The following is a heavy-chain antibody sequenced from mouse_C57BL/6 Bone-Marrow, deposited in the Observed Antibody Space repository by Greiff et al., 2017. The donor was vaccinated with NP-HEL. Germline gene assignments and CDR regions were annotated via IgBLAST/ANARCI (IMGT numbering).Heavy chain of an antibody. CDR1: GYTFTSYW. V-gene: IGHV1-55*01. CDR2: IYPGSGST. D-gene: IGHD1-1*01. CDR3: ARSSYYYGSSYDY. Sequence: QVQLKQSGAELVKPGASVKMSCKASGYTFTSYWITWVKQRPGQGLEWIGDIYPGSGSTNYNEKFKSKATLTVDTSSSTAYMQLSSLTSEDSAVYYCARSSYYYGSSYDYWGQGTTLTVSS. J-gene: IGHJ2*01.